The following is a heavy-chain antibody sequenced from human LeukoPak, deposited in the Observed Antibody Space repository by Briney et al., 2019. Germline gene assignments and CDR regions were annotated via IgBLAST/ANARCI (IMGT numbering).Heavy chain of an antibody. CDR2: ISYDGSNK. Sequence: PPGGSLRLSCAASGFTFSSYAMHWVRQAPGKGLEWVAVISYDGSNKYYADSVKGRFTISRDNSKNTLYLQMNSLRAEDTAVYYCARDRGFGELRPSGFDPWGQGTLVTVSS. D-gene: IGHD3-10*01. CDR3: ARDRGFGELRPSGFDP. V-gene: IGHV3-30-3*01. J-gene: IGHJ5*02. CDR1: GFTFSSYA.